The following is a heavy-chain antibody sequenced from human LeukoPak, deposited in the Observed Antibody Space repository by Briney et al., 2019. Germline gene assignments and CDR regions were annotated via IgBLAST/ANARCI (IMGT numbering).Heavy chain of an antibody. J-gene: IGHJ4*02. V-gene: IGHV1-69*13. CDR1: GGTFSSYA. CDR3: ARGGYYYDSSGYSHLPDY. D-gene: IGHD3-22*01. Sequence: SVRVSCKASGGTFSSYAFSWVRQAPGQGLEWMGGIIPIVGTTNYAQMFQGRVTITADESTSTAYMELSSLRSEDTAVYYCARGGYYYDSSGYSHLPDYWGQGTLVTVSA. CDR2: IIPIVGTT.